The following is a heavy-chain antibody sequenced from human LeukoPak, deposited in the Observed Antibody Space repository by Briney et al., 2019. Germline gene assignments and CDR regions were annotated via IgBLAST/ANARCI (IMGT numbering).Heavy chain of an antibody. CDR1: GFTFSSCA. CDR3: ARFPNTAMVMGLEYYYYGMDV. CDR2: IIDSGNSI. V-gene: IGHV3-23*01. J-gene: IGHJ6*02. D-gene: IGHD5-18*01. Sequence: GGSLRLSCAASGFTFSSCAISWVRQAPGKGLEWVSTIIDSGNSIYYADSAEGRFTISRDNSKNTLYLQMNSLRAGDTAVYYCARFPNTAMVMGLEYYYYGMDVWGQGTTVTVSS.